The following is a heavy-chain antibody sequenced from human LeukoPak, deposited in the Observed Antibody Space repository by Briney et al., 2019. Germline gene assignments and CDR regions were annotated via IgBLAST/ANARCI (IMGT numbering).Heavy chain of an antibody. CDR3: ARVGDLIVVVTHFDY. J-gene: IGHJ4*02. D-gene: IGHD2-21*02. CDR2: IYYSGST. V-gene: IGHV4-59*08. Sequence: SETLSLTCTVSGGSISSYYWSWIRQPPGKGLEWIGYIYYSGSTNYNPSLKSRVTISVDTSKNQFSLKLSSVTAADTAVYYCARVGDLIVVVTHFDYWGQGTLVTVSS. CDR1: GGSISSYY.